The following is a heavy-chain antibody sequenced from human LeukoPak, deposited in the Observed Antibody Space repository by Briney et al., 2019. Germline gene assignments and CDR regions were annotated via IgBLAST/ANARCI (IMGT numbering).Heavy chain of an antibody. CDR3: ARGRYYYDSSGYYVWFDP. D-gene: IGHD3-22*01. J-gene: IGHJ5*02. V-gene: IGHV4-4*07. Sequence: SETLSLTCTVSGGSISSYYWSWIRQPAGKGLEWIGRIYTSGSTNYNPSLKSRVTMSVDTSKNQFSLKLSSVTAADTAVYYCARGRYYYDSSGYYVWFDPWSQGTLVTVSS. CDR1: GGSISSYY. CDR2: IYTSGST.